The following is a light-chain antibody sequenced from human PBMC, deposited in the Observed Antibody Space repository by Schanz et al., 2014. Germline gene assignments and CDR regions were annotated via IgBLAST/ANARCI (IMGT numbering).Light chain of an antibody. CDR2: DIS. V-gene: IGKV3-20*01. CDR1: QTIFISD. Sequence: EIVLPQSPATLSLSPGERATLSCRASQTIFISDLAWYQRKPGQAPRLLIHDISNRATAIPDRFSGNGSRTDFTLTISRLEPEDFAVYYCQQYYSSPQISFGGGTKVEIK. CDR3: QQYYSSPQIS. J-gene: IGKJ4*01.